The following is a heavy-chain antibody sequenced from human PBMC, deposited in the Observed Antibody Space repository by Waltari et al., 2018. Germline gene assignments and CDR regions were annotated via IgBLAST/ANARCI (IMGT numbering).Heavy chain of an antibody. CDR2: TYYRSKWYN. D-gene: IGHD5-12*01. J-gene: IGHJ6*02. Sequence: QVQLQQSGPGLVKPSQTLSPTCAISGDSVSSNSAAWNWIRQSPSRGLEWLGRTYYRSKWYNDYAVSVKSRITINPDTSKNQFSLQLNSVTPEDTAVYYCARVVSGYDTPDLYYYYGMDVWGQGTTVTVSS. CDR1: GDSVSSNSAA. V-gene: IGHV6-1*01. CDR3: ARVVSGYDTPDLYYYYGMDV.